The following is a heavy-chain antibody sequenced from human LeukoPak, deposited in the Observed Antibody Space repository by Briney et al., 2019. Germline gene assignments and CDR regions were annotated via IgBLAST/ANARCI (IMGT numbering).Heavy chain of an antibody. V-gene: IGHV1-18*01. CDR3: ARGVRYYDILTGYYYFDY. Sequence: ASVKVSCEASGYTFTSYGISWVRQAPGQGLEWMGWISAYNGNTNYAQKLQGRVTMTTDTSTSTAYMELRSLRSDDTAVYYCARGVRYYDILTGYYYFDYWGQGTLVTVSS. CDR2: ISAYNGNT. D-gene: IGHD3-9*01. J-gene: IGHJ4*02. CDR1: GYTFTSYG.